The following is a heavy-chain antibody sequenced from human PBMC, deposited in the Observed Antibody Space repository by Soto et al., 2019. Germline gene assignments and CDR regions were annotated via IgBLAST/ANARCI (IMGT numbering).Heavy chain of an antibody. CDR2: ISAYNGNT. V-gene: IGHV1-18*01. D-gene: IGHD3-10*01. Sequence: GASVKVSCKASGYTFTSYGISWVRQAPGQGLEWMGWISAYNGNTNYAQKLQGRVTMTTDTSTSTAYMELRSLRSDNTAVYYCAREGITMVRGVTINWFDPWGQGTLVTVSS. CDR3: AREGITMVRGVTINWFDP. CDR1: GYTFTSYG. J-gene: IGHJ5*02.